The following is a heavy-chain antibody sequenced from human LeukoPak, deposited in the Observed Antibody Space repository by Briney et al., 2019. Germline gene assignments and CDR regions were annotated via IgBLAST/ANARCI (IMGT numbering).Heavy chain of an antibody. J-gene: IGHJ6*02. Sequence: ASVKVSCKAYGYTFTGYYMHWVRQAPGQGLEWMGWTNPNSGGTNYAQKFQGRVTMTRDTSISTAYMELSRLRSDDTAVYYCATVVPAANKNYYGMDVWGQGTTVTVSS. D-gene: IGHD2-2*01. CDR3: ATVVPAANKNYYGMDV. CDR2: TNPNSGGT. V-gene: IGHV1-2*02. CDR1: GYTFTGYY.